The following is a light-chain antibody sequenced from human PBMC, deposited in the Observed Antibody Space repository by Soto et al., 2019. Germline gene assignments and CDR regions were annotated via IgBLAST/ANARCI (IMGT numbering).Light chain of an antibody. CDR3: SSFSSITREV. Sequence: QSVLTQPASVSGSPGQSITISCTGTSSDVGGYSYVSWYQQHPGKTPKLMIYEVSNRPSGVSHRFSGCKSGNTASLTISGLQTEDEADYYCSSFSSITREVFGGGTQLTVL. CDR1: SSDVGGYSY. V-gene: IGLV2-14*01. CDR2: EVS. J-gene: IGLJ2*01.